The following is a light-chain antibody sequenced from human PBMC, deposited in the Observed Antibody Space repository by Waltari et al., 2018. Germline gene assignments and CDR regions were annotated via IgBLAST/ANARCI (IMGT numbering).Light chain of an antibody. Sequence: QSALTQPASVSGSPGQSITISCTGTSSDVGSYNLVSWYQHHPGKAPKLMIYEGSKRPSGVSNRFSGSKSGNTASLTISGLQAEDEADYYCCSYAGSNTWVFGEETKLTVL. J-gene: IGLJ3*02. CDR3: CSYAGSNTWV. CDR1: SSDVGSYNL. CDR2: EGS. V-gene: IGLV2-23*01.